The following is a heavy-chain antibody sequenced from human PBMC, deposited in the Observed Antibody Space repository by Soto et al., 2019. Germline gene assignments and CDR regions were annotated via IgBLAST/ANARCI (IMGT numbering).Heavy chain of an antibody. V-gene: IGHV4-39*01. J-gene: IGHJ4*02. CDR1: GDSVTISDYY. D-gene: IGHD3-22*01. CDR3: AAHDSGGYYAEY. CDR2: IHYSGST. Sequence: QLQLQESGPGLVKPSETLSLTCTVSGDSVTISDYYWGWIRQPPGKGLEWIGSIHYSGSTYYNPSLKCRVTLSADTAKRQFSLKLTSVTAADAAVYYCAAHDSGGYYAEYWGQGTLVTVSA.